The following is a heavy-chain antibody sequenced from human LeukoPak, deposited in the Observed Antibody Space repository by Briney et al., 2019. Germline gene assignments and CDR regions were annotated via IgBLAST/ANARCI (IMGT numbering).Heavy chain of an antibody. CDR1: GFPFSSYE. CDR2: IYYRGST. D-gene: IGHD4-17*01. V-gene: IGHV4-59*01. J-gene: IGHJ4*02. Sequence: LRLSCAASGFPFSSYEMNWVRQAPGKGLEWIGYIYYRGSTNYNPSLKSRVTFSVDTSKNQFSLKLNSVTAADTAVYYCARAGDYGDLRYFDYWGQGTLVTVSS. CDR3: ARAGDYGDLRYFDY.